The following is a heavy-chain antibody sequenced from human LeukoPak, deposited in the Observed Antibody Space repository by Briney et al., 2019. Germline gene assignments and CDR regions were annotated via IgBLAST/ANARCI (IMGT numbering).Heavy chain of an antibody. CDR3: AKDRYGSGSYSLRPFDY. Sequence: GGSLRLSCAASGFTFSSYAMSWVRQAPGKGLEWVAAISGSGGSTYYADSVKGRFTISRDNSKNTLYLQMNSLRAEDMAVYYCAKDRYGSGSYSLRPFDYWGQGTLVTVSS. J-gene: IGHJ4*02. V-gene: IGHV3-23*01. CDR1: GFTFSSYA. D-gene: IGHD3-10*01. CDR2: ISGSGGST.